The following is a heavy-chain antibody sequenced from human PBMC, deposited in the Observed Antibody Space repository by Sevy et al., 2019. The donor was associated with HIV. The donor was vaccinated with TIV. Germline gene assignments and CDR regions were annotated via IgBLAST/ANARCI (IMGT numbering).Heavy chain of an antibody. V-gene: IGHV4-4*07. CDR1: GGSISSYY. D-gene: IGHD6-13*01. CDR3: ARTNSYSSSWNNWFDP. J-gene: IGHJ5*02. Sequence: SETLSLTCTVSGGSISSYYWSWIRQPAGKGLEWIGRIYTSGSTNYNPSLKSRVTMSVDTSKNQFSLKLGSVTAADTAVYYCARTNSYSSSWNNWFDPWGQGTLVTVSS. CDR2: IYTSGST.